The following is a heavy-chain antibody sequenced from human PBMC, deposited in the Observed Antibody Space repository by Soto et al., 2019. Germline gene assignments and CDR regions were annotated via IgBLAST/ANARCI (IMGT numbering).Heavy chain of an antibody. CDR3: AREFSVTWDY. D-gene: IGHD1-26*01. V-gene: IGHV5-10-1*01. CDR2: IDPSDSYS. CDR1: GYSFTNYW. J-gene: IGHJ4*02. Sequence: GESLKISCKGSGYSFTNYWISWVRQMPGKGLEWMGRIDPSDSYSNYSPSFQGHVTISADKSISTAYLQWSSLKASDAAMYYCAREFSVTWDYWGQGTLVTVSS.